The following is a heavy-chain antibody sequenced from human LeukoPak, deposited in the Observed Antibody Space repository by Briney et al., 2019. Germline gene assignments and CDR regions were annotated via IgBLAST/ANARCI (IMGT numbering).Heavy chain of an antibody. D-gene: IGHD3-9*01. CDR3: ARVRLRYFDWLPHGWFDP. Sequence: SETLSLTCAVYGGSFSGYYWSWIRQPPGKGLEWIGEINHSGSTNYNPSLKSRVTISVDTSKNQFSLKLSSVTAADMAVYYCARVRLRYFDWLPHGWFDPWGQGTLVTVSS. V-gene: IGHV4-34*01. CDR2: INHSGST. J-gene: IGHJ5*02. CDR1: GGSFSGYY.